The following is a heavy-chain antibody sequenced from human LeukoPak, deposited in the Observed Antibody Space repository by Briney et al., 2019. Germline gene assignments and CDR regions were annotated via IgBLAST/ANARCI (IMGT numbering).Heavy chain of an antibody. CDR3: ARGYGYDSAPLYYYYYGMDV. Sequence: GGSLRLSCAASGFTFSSYWMHWVRQAPGKGLVWVSRINSDGSSTSYADSVKGRFTISRDNAKNTLYLQMNSLRAEDTAVYYCARGYGYDSAPLYYYYYGMDVGGQGTRVTVSS. V-gene: IGHV3-74*01. CDR1: GFTFSSYW. D-gene: IGHD1-20*01. CDR2: INSDGSST. J-gene: IGHJ6*02.